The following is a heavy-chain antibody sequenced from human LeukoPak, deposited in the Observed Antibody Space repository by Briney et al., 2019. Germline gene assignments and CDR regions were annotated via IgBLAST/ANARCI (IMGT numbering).Heavy chain of an antibody. D-gene: IGHD3-3*01. Sequence: ASVKVSCKASGYTFTGYYMHWVRQAPGQGLEWMGWINPNSGGTNYAQKFQGRVTMTTETSTSTAYMELRSLRSDDTAVYYCARSNYDFWDGYSDYWGQGTLVTVAS. CDR1: GYTFTGYY. J-gene: IGHJ4*02. V-gene: IGHV1-2*02. CDR2: INPNSGGT. CDR3: ARSNYDFWDGYSDY.